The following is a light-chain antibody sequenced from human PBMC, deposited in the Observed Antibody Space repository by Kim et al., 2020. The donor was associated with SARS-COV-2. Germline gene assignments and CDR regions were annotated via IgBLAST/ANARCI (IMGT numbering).Light chain of an antibody. CDR2: KDQ. CDR1: KLDDKY. CDR3: QTWDITTVV. Sequence: SVSPGQTATITCSGEKLDDKYVSWYRQRPGQSPVLVIYKDQRRPSGIPERFSGSSSGNTATLTISGTQPMDEADYYCQTWDITTVVFGGGTKLTVL. V-gene: IGLV3-1*01. J-gene: IGLJ2*01.